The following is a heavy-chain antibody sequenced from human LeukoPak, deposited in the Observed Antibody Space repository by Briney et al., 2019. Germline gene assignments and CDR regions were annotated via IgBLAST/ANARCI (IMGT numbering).Heavy chain of an antibody. V-gene: IGHV3-30*03. Sequence: GRSLRLSCAASGFTFGSYGMHWVRQAPGKGLEWVAVISYDGSNKYYADSVKGRFTISRDNSKNTLYLQMNSLRAEDTAVYYCAGPTSSGYVCFEYWGQGTLVTVSS. J-gene: IGHJ4*02. CDR1: GFTFGSYG. CDR3: AGPTSSGYVCFEY. D-gene: IGHD3-22*01. CDR2: ISYDGSNK.